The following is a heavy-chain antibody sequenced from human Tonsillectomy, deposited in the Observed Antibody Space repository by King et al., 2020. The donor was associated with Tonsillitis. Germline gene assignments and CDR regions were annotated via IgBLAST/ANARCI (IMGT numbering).Heavy chain of an antibody. D-gene: IGHD1-7*01. CDR2: ISYDGSIT. J-gene: IGHJ5*02. CDR1: GFTFSSYG. Sequence: QVQLVESGGGVVQPGRSLRLSCAASGFTFSSYGLHWVRQAPGKGLEWVAVISYDGSITYFGDSVKGRFTISRDNSKNTLYLQMNNLRAADTAIYYCAKTSGTTGWFDPWGQGTLVTVSS. V-gene: IGHV3-30*18. CDR3: AKTSGTTGWFDP.